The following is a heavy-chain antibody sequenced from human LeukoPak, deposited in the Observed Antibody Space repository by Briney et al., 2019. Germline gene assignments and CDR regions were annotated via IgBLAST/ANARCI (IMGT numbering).Heavy chain of an antibody. CDR2: IYHIGST. Sequence: SETLSLTCAVSGGSISSSNWWSWVRQPPGKGLEWIGEIYHIGSTNYNQTLKSRDTLSVDKSKNQFSLKLSSVTAEDTGVYYCASGRLGYCSGASCYNFWGQGTLVTVSS. D-gene: IGHD2-15*01. J-gene: IGHJ4*02. CDR1: GGSISSSNW. CDR3: ASGRLGYCSGASCYNF. V-gene: IGHV4-4*02.